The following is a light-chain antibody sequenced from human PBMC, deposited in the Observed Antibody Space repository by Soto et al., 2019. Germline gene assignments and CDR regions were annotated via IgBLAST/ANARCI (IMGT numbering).Light chain of an antibody. CDR2: DAS. V-gene: IGKV1-33*01. Sequence: DIQMTQSPSSLXASVGDRVTXTXQASQDISNYLNWYQQKPGKAPKLLIYDASNLETGVPSRFSGSGSGTDFTFTISSLQPEDIATYYCQQYDNLPLTFGPGTKVDIK. CDR1: QDISNY. J-gene: IGKJ3*01. CDR3: QQYDNLPLT.